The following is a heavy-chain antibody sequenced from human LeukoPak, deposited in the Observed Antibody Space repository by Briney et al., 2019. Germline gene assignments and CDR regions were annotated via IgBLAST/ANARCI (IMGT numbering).Heavy chain of an antibody. CDR3: AREWDIVVVPAAHEFDY. CDR2: ISAYNGNT. Sequence: ASVKVSCKASGYTFTSYGISWVRQAPGQGLEWMGWISAYNGNTNYAQKLQGRVTMTTDTSTSTAYMELRSLRSDDTAVYYCAREWDIVVVPAAHEFDYWGQGTLVTVSS. D-gene: IGHD2-2*01. J-gene: IGHJ4*02. V-gene: IGHV1-18*01. CDR1: GYTFTSYG.